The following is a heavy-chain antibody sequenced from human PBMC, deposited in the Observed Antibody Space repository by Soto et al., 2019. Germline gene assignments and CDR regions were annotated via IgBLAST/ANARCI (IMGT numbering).Heavy chain of an antibody. CDR3: ARGPDFWSGYREAEAHY. J-gene: IGHJ4*02. CDR2: MNPNSGNT. CDR1: GYTFTNYD. V-gene: IGHV1-8*01. D-gene: IGHD3-3*01. Sequence: ASVKVSCKASGYTFTNYDINWVRQATGQGLEWMGWMNPNSGNTGYAQKFQGRVTMTRNTSISTAYMELSSLRSEDTAVYYCARGPDFWSGYREAEAHYWGQGTLVTVSS.